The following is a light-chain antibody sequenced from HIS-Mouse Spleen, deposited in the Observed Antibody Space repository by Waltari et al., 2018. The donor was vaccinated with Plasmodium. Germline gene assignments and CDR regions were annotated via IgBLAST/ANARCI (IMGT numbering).Light chain of an antibody. V-gene: IGLV2-8*01. Sequence: QSALTQPPSASGSPGQSVTIPCTGTSSDVGGYNYVSWYQQHPGKAPKLMIYEVSKRPSGVPYRFSGSKSGNTASLTVSGLQAEDEADYYCSSYAGSNNLVFGGGTKLTVL. J-gene: IGLJ2*01. CDR2: EVS. CDR1: SSDVGGYNY. CDR3: SSYAGSNNLV.